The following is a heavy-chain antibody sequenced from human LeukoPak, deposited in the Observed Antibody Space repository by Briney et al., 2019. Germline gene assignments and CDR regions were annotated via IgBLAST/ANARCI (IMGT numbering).Heavy chain of an antibody. CDR3: ASYAAAGTVDWFDP. J-gene: IGHJ5*02. CDR1: GFSFSSYE. D-gene: IGHD6-13*01. V-gene: IGHV3-48*03. CDR2: ISASGTVT. Sequence: GGSLRLSCAASGFSFSSYEMNWVRQAPGKGLEWISYISASGTVTHYADSVEGRFTISRDNAKNSLYLQMNSLRAEDTAVYYCASYAAAGTVDWFDPWGQGTLVTVSS.